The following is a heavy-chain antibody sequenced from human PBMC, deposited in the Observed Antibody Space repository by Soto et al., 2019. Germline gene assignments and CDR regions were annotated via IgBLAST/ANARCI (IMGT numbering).Heavy chain of an antibody. Sequence: PSETLSLTCTVSGGSISSINYYWGWIRQPPGKGLEWIGTIYYSGGTYYNPSLKSRVSISVDTSKKQFSLKLNSVTAADTAVYYCARPTGYTDSSRFDYWGQGTLVTVSS. J-gene: IGHJ4*02. CDR1: GGSISSINYY. CDR3: ARPTGYTDSSRFDY. V-gene: IGHV4-39*01. CDR2: IYYSGGT. D-gene: IGHD2-2*02.